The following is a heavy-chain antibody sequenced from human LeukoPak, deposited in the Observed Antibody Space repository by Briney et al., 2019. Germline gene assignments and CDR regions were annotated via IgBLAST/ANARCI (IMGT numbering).Heavy chain of an antibody. Sequence: PGASLRLSCVASGFTFSNYAMSWVRQAPGKRLEWVSAVTGRAGSTYYADSVKGRFTISRDNPRNTLFLQMNSLRAEDTAIYYCAKWGDFDILTGYYVSDFWGQGTLVTVSS. CDR3: AKWGDFDILTGYYVSDF. D-gene: IGHD3-9*01. CDR2: VTGRAGST. CDR1: GFTFSNYA. V-gene: IGHV3-23*01. J-gene: IGHJ4*02.